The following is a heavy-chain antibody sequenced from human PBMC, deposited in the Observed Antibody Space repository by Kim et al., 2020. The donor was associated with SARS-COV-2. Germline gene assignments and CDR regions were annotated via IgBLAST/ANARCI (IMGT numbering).Heavy chain of an antibody. V-gene: IGHV1-46*01. CDR1: GYTFTSYY. D-gene: IGHD3-10*01. J-gene: IGHJ4*02. CDR3: ARGGWGPPSYYYGSGSYYNFDY. Sequence: ASVKVSCKASGYTFTSYYMHWVRQAPGQGLEWMGIINPSGGSTSYAQKFQGRVTMTRDTSTSTVYMELSSLRSEDTAVYYCARGGWGPPSYYYGSGSYYNFDYWGQGTLVTVSS. CDR2: INPSGGST.